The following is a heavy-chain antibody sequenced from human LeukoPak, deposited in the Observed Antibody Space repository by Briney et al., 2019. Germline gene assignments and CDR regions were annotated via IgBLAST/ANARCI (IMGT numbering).Heavy chain of an antibody. CDR3: ARDYYYGSASYYNEGYYFDY. Sequence: PGGSLRLSCAASGFAFSSYWMSWVRKAPGKGLEWLANIMQVGSEQYYVDSVKGRFTISRDNAKISLYLQMNSLRAEDTAVYYCARDYYYGSASYYNEGYYFDYWGQGTLVTVSS. CDR1: GFAFSSYW. CDR2: IMQVGSEQ. J-gene: IGHJ4*02. V-gene: IGHV3-7*01. D-gene: IGHD3-10*01.